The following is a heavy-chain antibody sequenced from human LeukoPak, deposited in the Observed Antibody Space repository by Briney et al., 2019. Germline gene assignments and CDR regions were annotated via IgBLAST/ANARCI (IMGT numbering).Heavy chain of an antibody. V-gene: IGHV3-11*01. J-gene: IGHJ1*01. Sequence: PGGSLRLSCAASGFTFSDYYMSWIRQAPGKGLEWLSYISSSGSTIYYADSVKGRFTISRDNAKNSLYLHMNSLRAEDTAVYYCARSNEGQWLVLCRPQHWGQGTLVTVSS. D-gene: IGHD6-19*01. CDR1: GFTFSDYY. CDR2: ISSSGSTI. CDR3: ARSNEGQWLVLCRPQH.